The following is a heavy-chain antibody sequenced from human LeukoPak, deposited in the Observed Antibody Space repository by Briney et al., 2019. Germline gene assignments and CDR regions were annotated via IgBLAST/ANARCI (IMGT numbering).Heavy chain of an antibody. CDR2: IYTSEST. V-gene: IGHV4-4*07. J-gene: IGHJ1*01. CDR3: ARRAGIAGYFQH. CDR1: GGSISNYY. Sequence: SETLSLTCTVSGGSISNYYWSWIRQPTGKGLEWIGRIYTSESTNYNPALQSRVTISIDTSKTQFSLKLNSVTAADTAVYYCARRAGIAGYFQHWGQGTLVTVSS. D-gene: IGHD2-21*01.